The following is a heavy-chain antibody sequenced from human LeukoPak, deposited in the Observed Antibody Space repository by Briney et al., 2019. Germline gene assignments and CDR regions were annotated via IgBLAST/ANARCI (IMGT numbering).Heavy chain of an antibody. CDR3: AKGVRIGPYNWFDP. CDR1: GFTFSSYG. D-gene: IGHD1-26*01. CDR2: ISGNGGST. V-gene: IGHV3-23*01. Sequence: PGGTLRLSCAASGFTFSSYGMNWVRQAPGKGLEWVSGISGNGGSTYYADSVKGRFTISRDNSKNTLYLQMNSLRAEDTAVYYCAKGVRIGPYNWFDPWGQGTLVTVSS. J-gene: IGHJ5*02.